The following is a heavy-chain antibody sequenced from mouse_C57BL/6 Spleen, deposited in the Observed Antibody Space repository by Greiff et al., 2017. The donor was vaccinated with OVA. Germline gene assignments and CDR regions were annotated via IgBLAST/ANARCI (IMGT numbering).Heavy chain of an antibody. CDR1: GYSITSGYY. V-gene: IGHV3-6*01. D-gene: IGHD1-1*01. CDR3: ARDGGTTDYFDY. Sequence: EVQVVESGPGLVKPSQSLSLTCSVTGYSITSGYYWNWIRQFPGNKLEWMGYISYDGSNNYNPSLKNRISITRDTSKNQFFLKLNSVTTEDTATYYCARDGGTTDYFDYWGQGTTLTVSS. CDR2: ISYDGSN. J-gene: IGHJ2*01.